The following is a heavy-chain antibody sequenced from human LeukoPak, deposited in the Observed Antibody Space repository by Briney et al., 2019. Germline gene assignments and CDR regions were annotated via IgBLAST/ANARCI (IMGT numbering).Heavy chain of an antibody. CDR2: IYYSGST. V-gene: IGHV4-59*01. Sequence: SETLSLTCTVSGGSISSYYWSWIRQPPGKGLEWIGYIYYSGSTNYNPSLKSRVTISVDTSKNQFSLKLSSVTAADTAVYYCARNTMAVDYWGQGTLVTVSS. D-gene: IGHD3-10*01. CDR1: GGSISSYY. CDR3: ARNTMAVDY. J-gene: IGHJ4*02.